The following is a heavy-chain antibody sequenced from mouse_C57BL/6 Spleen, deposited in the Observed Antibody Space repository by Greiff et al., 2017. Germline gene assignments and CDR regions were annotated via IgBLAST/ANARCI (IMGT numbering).Heavy chain of an antibody. CDR2: IYPRSGNT. V-gene: IGHV1-81*01. J-gene: IGHJ1*03. D-gene: IGHD3-3*01. CDR3: ARKGFEGYFDV. Sequence: VQLQQSGAALARPGASVKLSCKASGSTFTSYGISWVKHRTGQGLECIGEIYPRSGNTYYNEKFKGKATLTADKSSSTAYMELRSLTSEAAAVYFCARKGFEGYFDVWGTGTTVTVSS. CDR1: GSTFTSYG.